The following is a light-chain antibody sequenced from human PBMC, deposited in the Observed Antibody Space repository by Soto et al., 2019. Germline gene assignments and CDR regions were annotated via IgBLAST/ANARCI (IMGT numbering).Light chain of an antibody. V-gene: IGLV2-14*01. CDR3: TSSTSSSTPV. Sequence: QSALTQPASVSGSPGQAITISCTGTSSDVGGYNYVSWYQQHPGKAPKLMIYEVSNRPSGVSDRFSGSKSGNTASLTISGLQAEDEDDYYCTSSTSSSTPVFGTGTKSPS. J-gene: IGLJ1*01. CDR1: SSDVGGYNY. CDR2: EVS.